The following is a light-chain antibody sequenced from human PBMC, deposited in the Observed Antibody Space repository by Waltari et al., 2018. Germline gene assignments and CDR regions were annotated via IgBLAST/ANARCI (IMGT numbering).Light chain of an antibody. CDR3: QQSYSSPRVT. CDR1: QHICNY. V-gene: IGKV1-39*01. CDR2: GAS. J-gene: IGKJ5*01. Sequence: DFQLTQSPSPLSASVGDRVTIACRASQHICNYLNWYQQKVGKAPKLLIYGASTLQNGVPSRFSGGGSGTDFTLTISRLQPDDFATYFCQQSYSSPRVTFGQGTRLEIK.